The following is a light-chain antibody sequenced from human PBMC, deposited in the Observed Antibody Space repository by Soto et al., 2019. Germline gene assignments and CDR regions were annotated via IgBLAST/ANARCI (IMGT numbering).Light chain of an antibody. J-gene: IGKJ4*01. CDR2: AAS. V-gene: IGKV3-15*01. Sequence: EIVLTQSPDTLSLSPGERATLSCRASQTIGNNLAWYQQSPGQAPRLLIYAASTRATGIPPRFSGSGSGTDFTLTISSLQPEDFATYYCQQSYSTPQVTFGGGTKVDIK. CDR3: QQSYSTPQVT. CDR1: QTIGNN.